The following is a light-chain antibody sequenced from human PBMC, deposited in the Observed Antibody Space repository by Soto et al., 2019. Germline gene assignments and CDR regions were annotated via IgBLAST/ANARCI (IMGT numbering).Light chain of an antibody. Sequence: EIVLTQSPATLSLSPGERATLSCGASQSVSNSYLAWYQQKPGLAPRLLIYDASSRATGIPDRFSGSGSGTDFTLPISRLEPEDLAVYYCQQYGSSPPYTFGQGTKLEIK. CDR2: DAS. CDR3: QQYGSSPPYT. CDR1: QSVSNSY. J-gene: IGKJ2*01. V-gene: IGKV3D-20*01.